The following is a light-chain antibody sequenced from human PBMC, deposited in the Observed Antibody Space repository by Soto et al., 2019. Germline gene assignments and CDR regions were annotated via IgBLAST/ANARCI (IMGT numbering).Light chain of an antibody. CDR2: GIT. Sequence: QSVLTQPPSVSGAPGQWVTISCTGSSSNFGAGFDVHWYQQLPGTAPKLLIYGITNRPSGVPDRFSGSKSGTSASLAITGLQAEDVAVYYCQSYDRSLSGYVFGTGTKLTVL. J-gene: IGLJ1*01. CDR1: SSNFGAGFD. CDR3: QSYDRSLSGYV. V-gene: IGLV1-40*01.